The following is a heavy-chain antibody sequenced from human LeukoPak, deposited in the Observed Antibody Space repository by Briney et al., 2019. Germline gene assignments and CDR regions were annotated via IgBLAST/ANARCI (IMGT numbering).Heavy chain of an antibody. CDR2: INQDGSEK. CDR3: ARGGTSGYSSTRHFWGGNYYFDY. J-gene: IGHJ4*02. D-gene: IGHD2-2*01. Sequence: GGSLRLSCAASGFTVSSNYMSWVRQAPGQGLEWVANINQDGSEKYYLDSAKGRFTISRDNARNSLYLQVNSLRAEDTAVYYCARGGTSGYSSTRHFWGGNYYFDYWGQGSLVTVSS. V-gene: IGHV3-7*01. CDR1: GFTVSSNY.